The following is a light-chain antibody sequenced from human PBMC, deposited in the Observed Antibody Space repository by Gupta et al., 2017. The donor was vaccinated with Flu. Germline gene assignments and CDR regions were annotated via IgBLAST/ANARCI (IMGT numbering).Light chain of an antibody. CDR3: QTWGTGIVV. J-gene: IGLJ2*01. CDR1: SGHSSYA. Sequence: SGHSSYAIAWHQQQPEKGPRYLMKLNSDGSHSKGDGIPDRFSGSSAGAERYLTISSLQSEDEADYYCQTWGTGIVVFGGGTKLTVL. V-gene: IGLV4-69*01. CDR2: LNSDGSH.